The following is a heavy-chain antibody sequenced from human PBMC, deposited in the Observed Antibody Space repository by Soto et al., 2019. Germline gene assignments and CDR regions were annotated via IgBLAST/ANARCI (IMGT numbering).Heavy chain of an antibody. CDR2: IYYSGST. J-gene: IGHJ6*02. V-gene: IGHV4-59*08. CDR1: GGSIGSYY. Sequence: SETLSLTCTVSGGSIGSYYWSWIRQPPGKGLEWIGYIYYSGSTNYNPSLKSRVTISVDTSKNQFSLKLSSVTAADTAVYYCARQVRRGSYRYDDYYYYGMDVWGQGTTVTVSS. CDR3: ARQVRRGSYRYDDYYYYGMDV. D-gene: IGHD1-26*01.